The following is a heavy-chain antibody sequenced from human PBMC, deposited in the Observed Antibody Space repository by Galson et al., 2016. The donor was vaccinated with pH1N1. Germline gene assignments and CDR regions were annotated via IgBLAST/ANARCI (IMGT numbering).Heavy chain of an antibody. Sequence: SLRLSCAASGFTFDDYAMHWVRPAPGKGLEWVSGISWNSGSIGYADSVKGRFTISRDNAKNSLYLQMNSLRAEDTALYYCAKVDGYYLGYFDYWGQGTLVTVSS. V-gene: IGHV3-9*01. D-gene: IGHD1-26*01. CDR1: GFTFDDYA. CDR3: AKVDGYYLGYFDY. J-gene: IGHJ4*02. CDR2: ISWNSGSI.